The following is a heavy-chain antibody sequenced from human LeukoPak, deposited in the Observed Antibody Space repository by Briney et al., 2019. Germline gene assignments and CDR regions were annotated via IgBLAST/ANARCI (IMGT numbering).Heavy chain of an antibody. Sequence: PSETLSLTCAVYGGSFSGYYWSWIRQPPGKGLEWIGEINHSGSTNYNPSLKSRVTISVDTSKNQFSLKLSSVTAADTAVYYCARVKGRFGELFWFDPWGQGTLVTVSS. CDR1: GGSFSGYY. D-gene: IGHD3-10*01. J-gene: IGHJ5*02. V-gene: IGHV4-34*01. CDR2: INHSGST. CDR3: ARVKGRFGELFWFDP.